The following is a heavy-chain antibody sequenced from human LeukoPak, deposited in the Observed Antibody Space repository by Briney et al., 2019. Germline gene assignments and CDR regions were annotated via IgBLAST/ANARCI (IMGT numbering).Heavy chain of an antibody. CDR1: GGSFSGYY. V-gene: IGHV4-34*01. J-gene: IGHJ4*02. D-gene: IGHD3-22*01. CDR3: ASAGDSSVYSEY. CDR2: INHRGRT. Sequence: PAETLSLTCAVYGGSFSGYYWSWIRQPPGKGLEWIGEINHRGRTNYNPSLKSRVTISVDTSKNQFSLKLSSVTAADTAVYYCASAGDSSVYSEYWGQGILVTVSS.